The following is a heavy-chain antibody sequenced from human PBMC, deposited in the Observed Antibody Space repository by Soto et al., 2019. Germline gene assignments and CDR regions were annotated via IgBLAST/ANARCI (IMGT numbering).Heavy chain of an antibody. CDR1: GFTFSAYD. Sequence: EVQLVESGGGLVQPGGSLRLSCATSGFTFSAYDMHWVRQATGKGLEWVAAIGTQHDTYYPDSVKGRFTISRENAKNSFYLQMHSLRGGDTAVYYCARQASYWHGGGGWFDPWGQGTLVTVSS. V-gene: IGHV3-13*01. CDR2: IGTQHDT. J-gene: IGHJ5*02. CDR3: ARQASYWHGGGGWFDP. D-gene: IGHD2-8*02.